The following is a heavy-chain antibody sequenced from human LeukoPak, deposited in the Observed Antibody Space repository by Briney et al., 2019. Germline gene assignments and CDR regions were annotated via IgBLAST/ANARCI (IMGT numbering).Heavy chain of an antibody. CDR3: ARQGSSYAAVY. Sequence: SETLSLTCTVSGGSISSGGYSWIWIRQPPGKGLEWVGYIYHSGSTYYNPSLKGRVTISVDRSKNQFSLKLSSVTAADTAVYYCARQGSSYAAVYWGQGTLVTVSS. D-gene: IGHD5-18*01. CDR1: GGSISSGGYS. V-gene: IGHV4-30-2*01. CDR2: IYHSGST. J-gene: IGHJ4*02.